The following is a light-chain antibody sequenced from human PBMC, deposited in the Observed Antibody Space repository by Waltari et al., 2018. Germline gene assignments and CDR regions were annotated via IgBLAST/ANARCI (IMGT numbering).Light chain of an antibody. V-gene: IGLV3-21*04. Sequence: SYVLPQPSSVSVAPGKTARITCGGSNIGSRTVPWHQQKPGQAPVLVFDYDSDRPSGIPERFSGSNSGNTATLTISRVEVGDEADYYCQVWDSSSDHWVFGGGTKLTVL. CDR1: NIGSRT. J-gene: IGLJ3*02. CDR2: YDS. CDR3: QVWDSSSDHWV.